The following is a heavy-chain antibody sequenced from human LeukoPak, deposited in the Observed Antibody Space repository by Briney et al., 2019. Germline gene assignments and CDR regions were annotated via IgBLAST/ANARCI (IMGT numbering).Heavy chain of an antibody. V-gene: IGHV3-30*18. CDR3: AKTPGGSGSFFDY. CDR2: ISYDGSNK. CDR1: EFTFSTYG. D-gene: IGHD3-10*01. Sequence: GGSLRLSCAASEFTFSTYGMHWVFQAPGKGLEWVAVISYDGSNKYYADSVKGRFTISRDNSKNTLYLQMNSLRAEDTGVYYCAKTPGGSGSFFDYWGQGTLVTVSS. J-gene: IGHJ4*02.